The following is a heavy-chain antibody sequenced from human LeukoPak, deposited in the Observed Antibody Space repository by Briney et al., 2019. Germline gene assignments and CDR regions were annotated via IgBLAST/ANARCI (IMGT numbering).Heavy chain of an antibody. CDR2: INPNSGGT. CDR3: ARGPYYDILTGYYTTETFDY. D-gene: IGHD3-9*01. J-gene: IGHJ4*02. V-gene: IGHV1-2*02. CDR1: GYTFTSYG. Sequence: AASVKVSCTASGYTFTSYGISWVRQAPGQGLEWMGWINPNSGGTNDAQKFQGRVTMTRDTSISTAYMELSRLRSDDTAVYYCARGPYYDILTGYYTTETFDYWGQGTLVTVSS.